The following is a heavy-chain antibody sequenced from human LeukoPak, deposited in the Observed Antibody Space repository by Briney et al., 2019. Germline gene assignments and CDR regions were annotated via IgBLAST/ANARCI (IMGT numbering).Heavy chain of an antibody. CDR1: GFTFSSYW. CDR3: ARVLRQLASYYYYYMDV. Sequence: GGSLRLSCAASGFTFSSYWMSWVRQAPGKGLEWVANVKQDGSEKYYVDSVKGRFTISRDNAKNSLYLQMNSLRAEDTAVYYCARVLRQLASYYYYYMDVWGKGTTVTVSS. D-gene: IGHD2-2*01. J-gene: IGHJ6*03. CDR2: VKQDGSEK. V-gene: IGHV3-7*01.